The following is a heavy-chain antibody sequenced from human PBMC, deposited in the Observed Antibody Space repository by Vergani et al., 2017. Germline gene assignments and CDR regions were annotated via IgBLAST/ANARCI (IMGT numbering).Heavy chain of an antibody. CDR2: LSASDRRT. CDR3: EELGRSEVSGTFGAFDI. D-gene: IGHD6-19*01. V-gene: IGHV3-23*04. Sequence: EVQLVESGGGLVQPGGSLRLSCAASGFTFSSYWMSWVRQAPGKGLEWVSTLSASDRRTHYADSVKGRFNIPRDISKNTLFLHMNSLRPDDTAVYYCEELGRSEVSGTFGAFDIWGQGTMVTVSS. CDR1: GFTFSSYW. J-gene: IGHJ3*02.